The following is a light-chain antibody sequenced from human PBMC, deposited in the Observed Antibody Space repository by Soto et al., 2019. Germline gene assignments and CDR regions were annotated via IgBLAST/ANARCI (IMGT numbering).Light chain of an antibody. V-gene: IGKV3-20*01. Sequence: EIVLTHSPGNLSLSPGERATLSCRASQSVKNSYLAWYQQKPGQAPRLLVYGASTGANGIPDRFSCSGYGTEFTLTISRLEPEDFAVYYCQQYGGSPITFGQGTRLEIK. CDR1: QSVKNSY. CDR2: GAS. CDR3: QQYGGSPIT. J-gene: IGKJ5*01.